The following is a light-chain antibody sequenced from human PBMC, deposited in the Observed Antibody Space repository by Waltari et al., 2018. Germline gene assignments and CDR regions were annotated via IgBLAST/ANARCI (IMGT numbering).Light chain of an antibody. J-gene: IGKJ2*01. V-gene: IGKV1-39*01. CDR3: QQSYGIPYT. CDR1: ESISSY. Sequence: DIEMTQSPSSLSASVGDRVTITCRASESISSYLNWYQQKPGKAPKVLIYSESTLQSGVPLRFSGSRSGTEFTLTISSLQPEDFATYYCQQSYGIPYTFGRGTKLEIK. CDR2: SES.